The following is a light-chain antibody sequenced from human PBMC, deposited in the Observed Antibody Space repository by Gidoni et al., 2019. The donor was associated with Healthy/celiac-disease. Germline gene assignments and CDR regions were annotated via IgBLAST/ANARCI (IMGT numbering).Light chain of an antibody. J-gene: IGKJ3*01. CDR1: QSVSSY. V-gene: IGKV3-11*01. Sequence: IVLTQSPATLSLSPGESATLSCRASQSVSSYLAWYHQKPGQAPMLLIYDASNRATGIPARVSGSGSGKDFTLTISSLEPEDFAVYYCQQRSNWPPLAFGPGTKVDSK. CDR3: QQRSNWPPLA. CDR2: DAS.